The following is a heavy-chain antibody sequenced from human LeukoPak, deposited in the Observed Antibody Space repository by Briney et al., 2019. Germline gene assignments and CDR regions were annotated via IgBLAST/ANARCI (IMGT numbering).Heavy chain of an antibody. CDR2: ISNSGST. CDR1: GGSMSSYY. Sequence: SETLSLTCTVSGGSMSSYYWSWFRQPPGKGLEWIGHISNSGSTNYSPSLKSRVTISIYTSKSQFSLNLRSVTAADTAVYYCAGHRPYAGNSWWFDPWGQGTLVTVSS. V-gene: IGHV4-59*08. CDR3: AGHRPYAGNSWWFDP. D-gene: IGHD4-23*01. J-gene: IGHJ5*02.